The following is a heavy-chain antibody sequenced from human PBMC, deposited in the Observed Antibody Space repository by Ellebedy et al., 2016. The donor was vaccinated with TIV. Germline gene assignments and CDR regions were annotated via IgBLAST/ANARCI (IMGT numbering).Heavy chain of an antibody. CDR2: ISSSSSTI. V-gene: IGHV3-48*01. J-gene: IGHJ4*02. CDR3: GRSPVLDH. CDR1: GFTFSSYS. Sequence: GGSLRLSCAASGFTFSSYSMNWVRQAPGKGLEWVSYISSSSSTIYYADSVKGRFTISRDNAKNSLFLQMNSLRAEDTALYFCGRSPVLDHWGQGTLVTVSS.